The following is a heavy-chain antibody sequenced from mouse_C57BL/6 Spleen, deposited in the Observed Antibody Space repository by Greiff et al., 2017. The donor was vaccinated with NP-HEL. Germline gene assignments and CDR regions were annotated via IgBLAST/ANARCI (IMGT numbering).Heavy chain of an antibody. D-gene: IGHD4-1*02. CDR1: GYSITSGYY. CDR2: ISYDGSN. Sequence: EVKLQESGPGLVKPSQSLSLTCSVTGYSITSGYYWNWIRQFPGNKLEWMGYISYDGSNNYNPSLKNRISITRDTSKNQFFLKLNSVTTEDTATYYCASQLGPLDYWGQGTTLTVSS. V-gene: IGHV3-6*01. J-gene: IGHJ2*01. CDR3: ASQLGPLDY.